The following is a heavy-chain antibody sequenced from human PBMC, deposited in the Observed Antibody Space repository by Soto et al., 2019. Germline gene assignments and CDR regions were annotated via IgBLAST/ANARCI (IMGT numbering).Heavy chain of an antibody. V-gene: IGHV1-3*01. CDR1: GYTFTSYA. Sequence: ASVKVSCKASGYTFTSYAMHWVRQAPGQRLEWMGWINAGNGNTKYSQKFQGRVTITADESTSTAYMELSSLRSEDTAVYYCARETYYYDSSGSPWGQGTLVTV. CDR3: ARETYYYDSSGSP. J-gene: IGHJ5*02. CDR2: INAGNGNT. D-gene: IGHD3-22*01.